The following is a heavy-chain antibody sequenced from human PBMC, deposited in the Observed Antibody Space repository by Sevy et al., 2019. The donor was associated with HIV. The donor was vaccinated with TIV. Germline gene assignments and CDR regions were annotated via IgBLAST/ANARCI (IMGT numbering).Heavy chain of an antibody. J-gene: IGHJ4*02. D-gene: IGHD6-19*01. CDR1: GFTFGDSA. Sequence: SLGLSFAASGFTFGDSAIAWGREGPGKGLGGVPGIRWNSATRGYGDSLKGRFTISRDNAKNSLYLQMNSLRTEDTALYYCAKDTSRVVAGTGYFDYWGQGTLVTVSS. V-gene: IGHV3-9*01. CDR2: IRWNSATR. CDR3: AKDTSRVVAGTGYFDY.